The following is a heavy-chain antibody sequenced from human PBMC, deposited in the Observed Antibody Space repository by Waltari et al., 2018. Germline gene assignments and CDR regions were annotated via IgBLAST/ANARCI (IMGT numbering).Heavy chain of an antibody. CDR3: ARTAADYYDSSVWFDP. CDR2: IIPIFGTA. J-gene: IGHJ5*02. CDR1: GGTFSSYA. Sequence: QVQLVQSGAEVKKPGSSVKVSCKASGGTFSSYAISWVRQAPGQGLEWMGRIIPIFGTANYAQKFQGRVTITADKSTSTAYMELSSLRSEDTAVYYCARTAADYYDSSVWFDPWGQGTLVTVSS. V-gene: IGHV1-69*13. D-gene: IGHD3-22*01.